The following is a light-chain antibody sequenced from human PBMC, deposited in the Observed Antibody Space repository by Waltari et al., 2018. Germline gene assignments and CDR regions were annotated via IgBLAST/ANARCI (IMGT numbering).Light chain of an antibody. CDR2: WAS. Sequence: DIVMTQSPVSLTVSLGERANINCTPSRNVLYNFYNKNFLSWYQQKPGQPPKLLIYWASTRESGVPDRFSGSGSGTDFTLTISSLQAEDVAVYYCQQYYTTPLTFGGGTKVEIK. V-gene: IGKV4-1*01. CDR3: QQYYTTPLT. J-gene: IGKJ4*01. CDR1: RNVLYNFYNKNF.